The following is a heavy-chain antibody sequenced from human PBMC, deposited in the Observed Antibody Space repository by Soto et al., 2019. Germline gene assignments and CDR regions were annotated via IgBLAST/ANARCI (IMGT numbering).Heavy chain of an antibody. V-gene: IGHV4-39*01. CDR1: GGSINKNNDF. Sequence: QLQLQESGPGLVKPSETLSLICTVSGGSINKNNDFWGWIRQPPGKGLEWIGNIFYRGNTYYNPSLQTRVTMSVDTSKNQFSLSLTAVTAADTDVYYCARRLNLGPRNEPLGNWGQGTLVTVSS. D-gene: IGHD1-1*01. CDR2: IFYRGNT. J-gene: IGHJ4*02. CDR3: ARRLNLGPRNEPLGN.